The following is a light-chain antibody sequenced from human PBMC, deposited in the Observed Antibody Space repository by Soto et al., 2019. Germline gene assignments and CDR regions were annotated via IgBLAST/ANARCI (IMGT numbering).Light chain of an antibody. V-gene: IGKV1-12*01. CDR2: AAS. J-gene: IGKJ3*01. Sequence: DIQMTQSPSSVSASVGDRVTITCRASQAITRSLAWYQQKPGEAPKLLIYAASIVQSGVPSRFSGSGSGTDFTLTITRLQHEDFASYYCQQANSFPVTFGSGTIV. CDR3: QQANSFPVT. CDR1: QAITRS.